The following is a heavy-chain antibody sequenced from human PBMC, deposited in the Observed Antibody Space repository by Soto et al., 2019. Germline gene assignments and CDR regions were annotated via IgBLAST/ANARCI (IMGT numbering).Heavy chain of an antibody. Sequence: PSETLSLTCTVSGGSISSSSYYWGWIRQPPGKGLEWIGSIYYSGSTYYNPSLKSRVTISVDTSKNQFSLKLSSVTAADTAVYYCARKLHCSSTSCYTFDGGYFDYWGQGTLVTVSS. CDR1: GGSISSSSYY. D-gene: IGHD2-2*02. J-gene: IGHJ4*02. CDR3: ARKLHCSSTSCYTFDGGYFDY. V-gene: IGHV4-39*01. CDR2: IYYSGST.